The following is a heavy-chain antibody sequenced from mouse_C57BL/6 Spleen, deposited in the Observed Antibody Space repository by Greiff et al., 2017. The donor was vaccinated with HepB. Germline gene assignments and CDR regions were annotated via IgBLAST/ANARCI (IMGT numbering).Heavy chain of an antibody. D-gene: IGHD2-1*01. V-gene: IGHV1-80*01. CDR1: GYAFSSYW. J-gene: IGHJ3*01. CDR2: IYPGDGDT. Sequence: QVQLQQSGAELVKPGASVKISCKASGYAFSSYWMNWVKQRPGKGLEWIGQIYPGDGDTNYNGKFKGKATLTADKSSSTAYMQRSSLTSEDSAVYFCARNPYGNYGFAYWGQGTLVTVSA. CDR3: ARNPYGNYGFAY.